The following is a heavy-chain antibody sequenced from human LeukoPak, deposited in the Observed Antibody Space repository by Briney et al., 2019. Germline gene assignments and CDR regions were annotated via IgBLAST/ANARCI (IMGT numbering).Heavy chain of an antibody. V-gene: IGHV3-74*01. CDR3: ARGNYYGMDV. CDR1: GFTFSSYW. Sequence: GGSLRLSCAASGFTFSSYWMHWVRQAPGKGLVWVSRINSDGSSTSYADSVKGRFTIFRDYAKNTLYLQVNSLRAEDTAVYYCARGNYYGMDVWGQGTTVTVSS. CDR2: INSDGSST. J-gene: IGHJ6*02.